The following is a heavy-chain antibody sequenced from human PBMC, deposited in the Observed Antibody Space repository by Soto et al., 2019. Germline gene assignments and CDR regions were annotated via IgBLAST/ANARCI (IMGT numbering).Heavy chain of an antibody. V-gene: IGHV1-3*01. J-gene: IGHJ4*02. CDR3: ARDHISTSGARFDY. CDR1: GFSFSDYV. CDR2: ISRVNATT. Sequence: ASVKGSCTASGFSFSDYVMHWVRQAPGQGLEWMGSISRVNATTKYSQKFQGRVTITGDTSASTAYMELSRLSSEDAAVYYCARDHISTSGARFDYWGQGALVTVS. D-gene: IGHD2-15*01.